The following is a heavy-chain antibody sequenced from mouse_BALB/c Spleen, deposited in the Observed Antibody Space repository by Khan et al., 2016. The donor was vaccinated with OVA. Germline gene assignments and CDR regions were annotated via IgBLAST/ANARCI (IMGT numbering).Heavy chain of an antibody. V-gene: IGHV1-69*02. CDR3: TREGVDGSSFDY. CDR1: GYTFTNYW. J-gene: IGHJ3*01. CDR2: IYPSDSYT. Sequence: VQLQQPGIELVRPGASVKLSCKASGYTFTNYWINWVKQRPGQGLEWIGNIYPSDSYTNYNQKFKDKATLTVDKSSSTAYMQLSSPTSEDSAVYYCTREGVDGSSFDYWGQGTLVTVSA. D-gene: IGHD2-3*01.